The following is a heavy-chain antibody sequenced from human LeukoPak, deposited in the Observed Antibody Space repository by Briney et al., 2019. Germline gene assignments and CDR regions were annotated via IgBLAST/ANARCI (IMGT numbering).Heavy chain of an antibody. CDR3: ARGPYGDYSLAWFDP. J-gene: IGHJ5*02. D-gene: IGHD4-17*01. Sequence: ASVKVSCKASGGTFSSYAISWVRQAPGQGLEWMGGIIPIFGTANYAQKFQGRVTITADESTSTAYMELSSLRSEDTAVYYCARGPYGDYSLAWFDPWGQGTLVTVSS. CDR2: IIPIFGTA. CDR1: GGTFSSYA. V-gene: IGHV1-69*13.